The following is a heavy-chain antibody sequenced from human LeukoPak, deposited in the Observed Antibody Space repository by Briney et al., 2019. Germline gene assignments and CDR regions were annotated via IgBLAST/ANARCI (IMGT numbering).Heavy chain of an antibody. D-gene: IGHD6-6*01. CDR1: GFTFSSYA. V-gene: IGHV3-23*01. CDR3: ARDGSARSLQF. Sequence: GGSLRLSCAASGFTFSSYAMTWVRQAPGKGLEWVSAISGSGGSTYYADSVKGRFTISRDNSKNTVYLQMNSLRAEDTAMYYCARDGSARSLQFWGQGTLVTVSS. CDR2: ISGSGGST. J-gene: IGHJ1*01.